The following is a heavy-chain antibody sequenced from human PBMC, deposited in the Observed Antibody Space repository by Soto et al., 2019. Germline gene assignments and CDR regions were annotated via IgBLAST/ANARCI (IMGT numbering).Heavy chain of an antibody. V-gene: IGHV4-31*03. CDR3: ARDYRGIDYYAMDV. CDR1: GGSINRNGCY. CDR2: IYYSGST. Sequence: PSETLSLTCTVSGGSINRNGCYWTWVRQHPGKGLEWTGNIYYSGSTNYNPSLKSRLTMSVDTSKNQFSLKLSSVTAADTAVYFCARDYRGIDYYAMDVWGQGTTVTVSS. J-gene: IGHJ6*02. D-gene: IGHD3-10*01.